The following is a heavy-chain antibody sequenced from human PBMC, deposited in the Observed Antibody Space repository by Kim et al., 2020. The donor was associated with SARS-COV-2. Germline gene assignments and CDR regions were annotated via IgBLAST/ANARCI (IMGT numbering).Heavy chain of an antibody. CDR1: GGSFSGYY. CDR3: ARVKQGPHRGYFDY. J-gene: IGHJ4*02. CDR2: INHSGST. V-gene: IGHV4-34*01. Sequence: SETLSLTCAVYGGSFSGYYWSWIRQPPGKGLEWIGEINHSGSTNYNPSLKSRVTISVDTSKNQFSLKLSSVTAADTAVYYCARVKQGPHRGYFDYWGQGTLVTVSS.